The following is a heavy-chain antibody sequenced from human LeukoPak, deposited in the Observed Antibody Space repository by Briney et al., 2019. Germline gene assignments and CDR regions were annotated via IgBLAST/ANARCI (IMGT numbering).Heavy chain of an antibody. CDR1: GFTVSSNY. CDR2: IYSGGST. D-gene: IGHD5-24*01. V-gene: IGHV3-53*01. J-gene: IGHJ4*02. Sequence: GGSLRLSCAASGFTVSSNYMSWVRRAPGKGLEWVSVIYSGGSTYYADSVKGRFTISRDNSKNTLYLQMNSLRAEDTAVYYCARATVEMATITFDYWGQGTLVTVSS. CDR3: ARATVEMATITFDY.